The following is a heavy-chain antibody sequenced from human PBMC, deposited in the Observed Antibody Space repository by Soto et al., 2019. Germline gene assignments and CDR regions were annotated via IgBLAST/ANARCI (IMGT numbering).Heavy chain of an antibody. Sequence: ASVKVSCKASGYTFTSYGISRVRQAPGQGLEWMGWISAYNGNTNYAQKLQGRVTMTTDTSTSTAYMELRSLRSDDTAVYYCARVQPRVGYSAYHQNSWAQAPLVTVSS. D-gene: IGHD5-12*01. J-gene: IGHJ4*02. CDR1: GYTFTSYG. CDR2: ISAYNGNT. V-gene: IGHV1-18*01. CDR3: ARVQPRVGYSAYHQNS.